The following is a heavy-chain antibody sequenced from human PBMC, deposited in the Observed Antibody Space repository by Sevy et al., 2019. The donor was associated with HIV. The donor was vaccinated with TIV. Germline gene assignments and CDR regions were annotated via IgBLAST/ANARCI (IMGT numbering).Heavy chain of an antibody. CDR3: AREVEQWLVNYCFEY. CDR1: GFIFSHYG. D-gene: IGHD6-19*01. CDR2: IWSDGGNE. Sequence: GGSLRLSCTASGFIFSHYGIHWVRQAPGKGLEWVALIWSDGGNEYYADSVKGRFTVSRDNSKNTLYLQMNSLRAEDRAVYYCAREVEQWLVNYCFEYWGQGTQVTVSS. J-gene: IGHJ4*02. V-gene: IGHV3-33*01.